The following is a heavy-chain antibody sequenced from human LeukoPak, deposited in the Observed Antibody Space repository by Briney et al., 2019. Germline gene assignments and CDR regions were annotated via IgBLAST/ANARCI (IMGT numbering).Heavy chain of an antibody. V-gene: IGHV3-53*05. CDR1: GFTVSSNY. J-gene: IGHJ6*03. Sequence: GGSLRLSCAASGFTVSSNYMTWVRQAPGKGLKWVSVTYSGGRTYYADSVKGRFTISRDNSKNTLYLQMNSLGAEDTAVYYCARDAGYSSSAWDYYYYMDVWGKGTTVTVSS. D-gene: IGHD6-6*01. CDR2: TYSGGRT. CDR3: ARDAGYSSSAWDYYYYMDV.